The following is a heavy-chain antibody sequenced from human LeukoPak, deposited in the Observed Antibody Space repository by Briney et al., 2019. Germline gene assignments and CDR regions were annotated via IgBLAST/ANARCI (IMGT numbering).Heavy chain of an antibody. J-gene: IGHJ4*02. CDR3: ARSGTMVRGVIIRSPNYFDY. CDR2: IYPGDSDT. CDR1: GYSFTSYW. D-gene: IGHD3-10*01. V-gene: IGHV5-51*01. Sequence: GESLKISCKGSGYSFTSYWIGWVRQMPGKGLEGMGIIYPGDSDTRYSPSFQGQVTISADKSISTAYLQWSSLKASDTAMYYCARSGTMVRGVIIRSPNYFDYWGQGTLVTVSS.